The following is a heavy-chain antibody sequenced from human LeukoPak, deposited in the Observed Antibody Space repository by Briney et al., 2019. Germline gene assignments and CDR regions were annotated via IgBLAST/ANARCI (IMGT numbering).Heavy chain of an antibody. D-gene: IGHD5-18*01. Sequence: ASVKVSCKASGYTSTSYGISWVRQAPGQGLEWMGWISAYNGNTNYAQKLQGRVTMTTDTSTSTAYMELRGLRSDDTAVYYCARDGLEAYSYVWWGQGTLVTVSS. J-gene: IGHJ4*02. CDR1: GYTSTSYG. V-gene: IGHV1-18*01. CDR2: ISAYNGNT. CDR3: ARDGLEAYSYVW.